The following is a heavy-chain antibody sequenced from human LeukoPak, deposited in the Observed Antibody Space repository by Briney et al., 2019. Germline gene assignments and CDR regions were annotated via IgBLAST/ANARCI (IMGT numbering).Heavy chain of an antibody. Sequence: GGSLRLSCAASGFNFDDYAMHWVRQAPGKGLDWVSLITWDGSSTYYADSVKGRFNISSDNAKNSLYLQMNSLRAEDTALYYCARVPTYYDFWSGYYTVYYYMDVWGKGTTVTVSS. CDR3: ARVPTYYDFWSGYYTVYYYMDV. J-gene: IGHJ6*03. V-gene: IGHV3-43D*03. CDR2: ITWDGSST. D-gene: IGHD3-3*01. CDR1: GFNFDDYA.